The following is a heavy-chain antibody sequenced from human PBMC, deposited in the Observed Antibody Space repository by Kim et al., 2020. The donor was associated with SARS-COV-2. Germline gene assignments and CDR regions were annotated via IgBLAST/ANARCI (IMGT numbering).Heavy chain of an antibody. CDR3: AKGTNGDYVYWYFDL. J-gene: IGHJ2*01. Sequence: GGSLRLSCAASGFIFTNYAMNWVRQAPGKGLEWVASITGSGGNTFYADSVKGRFTISRDNSKNTHTLFLQLNSLRAEDTAVYYCAKGTNGDYVYWYFDL. CDR1: GFIFTNYA. D-gene: IGHD4-17*01. V-gene: IGHV3-23*01. CDR2: ITGSGGNT.